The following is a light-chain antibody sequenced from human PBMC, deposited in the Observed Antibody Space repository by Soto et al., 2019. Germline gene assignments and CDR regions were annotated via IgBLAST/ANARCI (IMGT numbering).Light chain of an antibody. CDR1: TSNIGTKY. J-gene: IGLJ3*02. CDR3: AAWDDSLSAWV. CDR2: SNN. Sequence: QSVLTQPPSASGTPGQRVTISCSGSTSNIGTKYVFWFQQPPGAAPKLLIYSNNQRPSGVPDRFSGSKSGTSASLAISGLRSEEEADYYCAAWDDSLSAWVFGGGTKLTVL. V-gene: IGLV1-47*02.